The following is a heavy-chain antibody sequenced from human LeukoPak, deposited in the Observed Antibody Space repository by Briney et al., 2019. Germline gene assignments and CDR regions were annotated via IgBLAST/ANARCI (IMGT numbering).Heavy chain of an antibody. Sequence: PSETLSLTCTVSGGSISTYYWNWIRQPPGKGLEGIGYIYYSGRTNYNPSLKSRVTMSIDASNNRVSLELSSVTAADTGVYYCARIGDTLYWRFDLWGRGTLVTVSS. J-gene: IGHJ2*01. CDR3: ARIGDTLYWRFDL. V-gene: IGHV4-59*01. D-gene: IGHD2-21*02. CDR1: GGSISTYY. CDR2: IYYSGRT.